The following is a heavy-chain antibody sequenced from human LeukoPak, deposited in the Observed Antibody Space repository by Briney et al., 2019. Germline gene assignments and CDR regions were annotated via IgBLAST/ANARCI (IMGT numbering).Heavy chain of an antibody. J-gene: IGHJ4*02. CDR3: ARSYRSGWYYFDY. D-gene: IGHD6-19*01. CDR2: ISSNGGST. V-gene: IGHV3-64*01. CDR1: GFTFSSYA. Sequence: GGSLILSCAASGFTFSSYAIHWVCQAPGKGLEYVSGISSNGGSTYYANSVKGRFTISRDDSKNTLYLQMGSLRAEDMAVYYCARSYRSGWYYFDYWGQGTRVTVSS.